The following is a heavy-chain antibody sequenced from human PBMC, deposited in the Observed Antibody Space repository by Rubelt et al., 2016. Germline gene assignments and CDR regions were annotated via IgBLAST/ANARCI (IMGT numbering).Heavy chain of an antibody. Sequence: QVQLVQSGAEVKKPGASVKVSCKASGYTFTGYYMHWVRQAPGQGLEWMGRINPNSGGTNYTQIFQGRVTMTRDTSVRTAYMDLGSLTSGDTAIYFCAKVRRPGMVASSTFDIWGQGTMVTVSS. CDR2: INPNSGGT. V-gene: IGHV1-2*06. D-gene: IGHD3-3*01. CDR1: GYTFTGYY. CDR3: AKVRRPGMVASSTFDI. J-gene: IGHJ3*02.